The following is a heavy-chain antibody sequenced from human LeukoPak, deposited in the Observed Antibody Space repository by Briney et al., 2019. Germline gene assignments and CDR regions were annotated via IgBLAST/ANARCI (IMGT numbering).Heavy chain of an antibody. V-gene: IGHV4-59*01. CDR1: GGSISSYY. Sequence: SETLSLTCTVSGGSISSYYWSWIRQPPGKGLEWIGYIYYSGSTNYNPSLKSRVTISLDTSKNQFSLKLSSVIAADTAVYYCARGLPVAGFTDYWGQGTLVTVSS. J-gene: IGHJ4*02. CDR3: ARGLPVAGFTDY. CDR2: IYYSGST. D-gene: IGHD6-19*01.